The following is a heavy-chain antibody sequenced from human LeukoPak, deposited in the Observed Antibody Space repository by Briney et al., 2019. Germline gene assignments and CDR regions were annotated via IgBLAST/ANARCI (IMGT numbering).Heavy chain of an antibody. CDR2: ISSSGSTI. CDR1: GFTFSSYE. CDR3: ASPYCSGGSCYPPAIDY. D-gene: IGHD2-15*01. J-gene: IGHJ4*02. Sequence: GGSLRLSCAASGFTFSSYEMNWVRQAPGKGLEWVSYISSSGSTIYYADSVKGRFTISRDNAKNSLYLQMNSLRAEDTAVYYCASPYCSGGSCYPPAIDYWGQGTLATVSS. V-gene: IGHV3-48*03.